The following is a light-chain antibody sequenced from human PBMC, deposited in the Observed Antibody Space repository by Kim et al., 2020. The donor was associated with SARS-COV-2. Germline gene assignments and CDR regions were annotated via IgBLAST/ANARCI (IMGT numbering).Light chain of an antibody. CDR2: DAA. J-gene: IGKJ4*01. CDR3: QQRSNWPPSLT. Sequence: PGERATLSCRASQSVNSYLAWYQQKPGQAPRLLIYDAANRAAGIPARFSGGGSGTDFTLTISSLEPEDFAVYYCQQRSNWPPSLTFGGGTKVDIK. V-gene: IGKV3-11*01. CDR1: QSVNSY.